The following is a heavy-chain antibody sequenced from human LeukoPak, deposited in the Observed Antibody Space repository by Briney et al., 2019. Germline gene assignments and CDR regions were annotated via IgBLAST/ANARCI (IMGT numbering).Heavy chain of an antibody. V-gene: IGHV1-18*01. J-gene: IGHJ5*02. CDR3: ARAARSTLGFDP. CDR2: ISADNGNT. CDR1: GYTFINYG. Sequence: GASVKVSCKAAGYTFINYGISGVRQAPGQGLEWMGWISADNGNTRYGEQFQGRITMTTDTSTNTAYMELRSLRSDDTAVYYCARAARSTLGFDPWGQGTLVTVSS. D-gene: IGHD1-26*01.